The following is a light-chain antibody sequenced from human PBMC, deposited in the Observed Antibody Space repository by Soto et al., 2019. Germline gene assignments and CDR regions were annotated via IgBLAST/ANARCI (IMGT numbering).Light chain of an antibody. Sequence: DIQMTQSPSTLSASVGDRVTITCRASQSISSWLAWYQQKPGKAPKLLIYKASTLESGVPSRFSGSGSGTELTLTISSLQHDDFATYHCQQYNGYSWTFGQGTKVEIK. CDR2: KAS. J-gene: IGKJ1*01. V-gene: IGKV1-5*03. CDR1: QSISSW. CDR3: QQYNGYSWT.